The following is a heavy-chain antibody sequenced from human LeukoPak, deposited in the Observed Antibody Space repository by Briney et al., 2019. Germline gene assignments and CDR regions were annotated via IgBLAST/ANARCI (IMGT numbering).Heavy chain of an antibody. Sequence: GASVKVSCKASGYTFTGYYMHWVRQAPGQGREWMGWINPNSGGTKYAQKFQGRVTMTRDMSISTAYMELSRLRSDDTAVYYCARGRSGELTWAFTLDSWGQGTLVTVSS. J-gene: IGHJ4*02. V-gene: IGHV1-2*02. D-gene: IGHD3-10*01. CDR1: GYTFTGYY. CDR3: ARGRSGELTWAFTLDS. CDR2: INPNSGGT.